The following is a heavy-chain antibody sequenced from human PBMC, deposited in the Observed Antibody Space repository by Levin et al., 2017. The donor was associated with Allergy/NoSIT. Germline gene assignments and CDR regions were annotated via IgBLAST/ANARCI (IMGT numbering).Heavy chain of an antibody. J-gene: IGHJ5*02. Sequence: PGESLKISCPASGFTFSTYGMLWVRQAPGQGLEWMAVISSDGSNTYYTDSVKGRFTISRDNGKNTLYLQMNSLRAEDTALYYCAKDLTTLYLGVDLWGQGTLVTVSA. CDR2: ISSDGSNT. D-gene: IGHD2-8*01. CDR3: AKDLTTLYLGVDL. V-gene: IGHV3-30*18. CDR1: GFTFSTYG.